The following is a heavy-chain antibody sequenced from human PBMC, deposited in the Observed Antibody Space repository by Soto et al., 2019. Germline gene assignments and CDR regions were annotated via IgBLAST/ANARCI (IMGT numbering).Heavy chain of an antibody. CDR2: IYYSGST. Sequence: SETLSLTCTVSGGSISSYYWSWIRQPPGKGLEWIGYIYYSGSTNYNPSLKSRVTISVDTSKNQFSLKLSSVTAADTAVYYCARDYYDSSGYINWGQGTLVTVSS. J-gene: IGHJ4*02. CDR1: GGSISSYY. D-gene: IGHD3-22*01. V-gene: IGHV4-59*01. CDR3: ARDYYDSSGYIN.